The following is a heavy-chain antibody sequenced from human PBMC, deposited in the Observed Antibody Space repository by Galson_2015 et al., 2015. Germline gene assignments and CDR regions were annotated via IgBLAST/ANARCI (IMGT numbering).Heavy chain of an antibody. D-gene: IGHD3-10*01. J-gene: IGHJ5*02. V-gene: IGHV3-23*01. CDR2: ISGSGDNT. CDR3: AKVRSYGSGTYSLNWFDP. CDR1: GFTFTNFA. Sequence: SLRLSCAASGFTFTNFAMSWVRQAPVKGLEWVSAISGSGDNTYYADSVKARFTISRDNSRNTLYLQMNSLRAEDTAAYYCAKVRSYGSGTYSLNWFDPWGQGTLVTVSS.